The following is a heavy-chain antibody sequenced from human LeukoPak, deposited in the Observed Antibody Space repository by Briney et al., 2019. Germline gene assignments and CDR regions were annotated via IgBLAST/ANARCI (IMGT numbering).Heavy chain of an antibody. J-gene: IGHJ4*02. CDR2: ISAYNGNT. CDR3: ARNFDSSGYYFGY. Sequence: ASVKVSCKASGYTFTSYGISWVRQAPGQGLEWMGWISAYNGNTNYAQKFQGRVTITADESTSTAYMELSSLRSEDTAVYYCARNFDSSGYYFGYWGQGTLVTVSS. CDR1: GYTFTSYG. D-gene: IGHD3-22*01. V-gene: IGHV1-18*01.